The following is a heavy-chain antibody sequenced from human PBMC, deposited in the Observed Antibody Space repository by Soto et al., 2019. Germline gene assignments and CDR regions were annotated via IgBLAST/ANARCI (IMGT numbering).Heavy chain of an antibody. CDR1: GGSITTNY. V-gene: IGHV4-59*08. Sequence: SETLSLTCTVSGGSITTNYWSWIRQPPGKGLEWIGYIFYTGKINYNPSLQSRATISIDAPKNQFSLRLTSVTAADTAVYYCATDYSGSGTLRYWGHGTLVTVSS. CDR2: IFYTGKI. J-gene: IGHJ4*01. CDR3: ATDYSGSGTLRY. D-gene: IGHD3-10*01.